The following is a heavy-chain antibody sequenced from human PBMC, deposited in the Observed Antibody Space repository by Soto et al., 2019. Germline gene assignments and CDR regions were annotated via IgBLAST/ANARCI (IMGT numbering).Heavy chain of an antibody. D-gene: IGHD3-16*01. V-gene: IGHV3-30*18. J-gene: IGHJ6*02. CDR1: GFTFSSSG. Sequence: QVQLVESGGGVVQPGRSLRLSCAASGFTFSSSGMHWVRQAPGKGLEWVALISYDGSNTYYEDSVKGRFTISRDNSKNSLYLQMNSLRPEDTAVYFCAKDCLGDYVNYLGYLYYCGMDVWGQGTTVTVSS. CDR2: ISYDGSNT. CDR3: AKDCLGDYVNYLGYLYYCGMDV.